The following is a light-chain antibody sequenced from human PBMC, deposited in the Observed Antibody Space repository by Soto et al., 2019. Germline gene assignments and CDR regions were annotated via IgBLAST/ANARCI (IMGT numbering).Light chain of an antibody. CDR3: QQHDPFPPLT. Sequence: DIPMTQSPSSLSASVGDRVTITCQASQYGDNYVNWSQHRPGKAPKLLIFDATNLETGGPSRFRGSGTGTDFKVTISSQQPEDVGTYYCQQHDPFPPLTCGGGTKVEIK. V-gene: IGKV1-33*01. J-gene: IGKJ4*02. CDR2: DAT. CDR1: QYGDNY.